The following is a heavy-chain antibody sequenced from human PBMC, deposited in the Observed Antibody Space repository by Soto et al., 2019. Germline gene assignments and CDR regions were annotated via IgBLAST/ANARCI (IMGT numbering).Heavy chain of an antibody. D-gene: IGHD4-17*01. J-gene: IGHJ6*03. CDR1: GFTFSSNY. CDR2: IYSGGST. Sequence: GGSLRLSCAASGFTFSSNYMSWVRQAPGKGLEWVSVIYSGGSTYYADSVKGRFTISRANSKNTLYLQMNSLRAEDTAVYYCARDRRGDYYYYYYMDVWGKGTTVTVSS. CDR3: ARDRRGDYYYYYYMDV. V-gene: IGHV3-66*01.